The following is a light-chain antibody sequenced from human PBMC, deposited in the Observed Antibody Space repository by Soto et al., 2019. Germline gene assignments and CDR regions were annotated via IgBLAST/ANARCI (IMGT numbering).Light chain of an antibody. Sequence: QSVLTQPPSVSGALGQRVTISCTGSSSNIGTNYDVHWYQQLPGTAPKLLVYGNNRPSGVPDRFSASKSGTSASLVITGLQAEDEADYYCQSYDISLSGSWVFGGGTKLTVL. V-gene: IGLV1-40*01. CDR3: QSYDISLSGSWV. CDR2: GN. CDR1: SSNIGTNYD. J-gene: IGLJ3*02.